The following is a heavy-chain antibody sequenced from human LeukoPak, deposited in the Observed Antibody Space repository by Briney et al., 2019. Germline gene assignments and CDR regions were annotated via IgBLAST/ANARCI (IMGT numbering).Heavy chain of an antibody. V-gene: IGHV4-34*01. CDR2: INHSGST. D-gene: IGHD1-7*01. CDR1: GGSFSGYY. J-gene: IGHJ4*02. Sequence: SETLSLTCAVYGGSFSGYYWSWIRQPPGKGLEWIGEINHSGSTNYNPSLKSRVTISVDTSKNQFSLKLSSVTAADTAVYYCARGNYPGDSGYWGQGTLVTVSS. CDR3: ARGNYPGDSGY.